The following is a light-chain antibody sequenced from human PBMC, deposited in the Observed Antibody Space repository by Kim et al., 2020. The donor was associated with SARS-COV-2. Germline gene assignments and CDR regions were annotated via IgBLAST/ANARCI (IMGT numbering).Light chain of an antibody. CDR2: GAS. Sequence: PGGRATLSCRASQSISDNLAWYQQKPGQAPRLLIYGASVRATGTPARFSGGGSGTDFTLTISSLQSEDYAVYYCQEYNNWPLNTFGLGTKV. J-gene: IGKJ2*01. V-gene: IGKV3D-15*01. CDR3: QEYNNWPLNT. CDR1: QSISDN.